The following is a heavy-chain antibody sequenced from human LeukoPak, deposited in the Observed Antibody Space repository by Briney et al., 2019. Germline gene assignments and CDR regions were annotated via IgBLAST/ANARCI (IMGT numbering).Heavy chain of an antibody. D-gene: IGHD3-3*01. CDR1: GYTFPSYD. J-gene: IGHJ6*03. CDR2: MNPNSGNT. V-gene: IGHV1-8*03. CDR3: ARGGYDFWSGYSRFVALYDMDV. Sequence: ASVKVSCKASGYTFPSYDINWVRQATGQGLEWMGWMNPNSGNTGYAQKFQGRVTITRNTSISTAYMELSSLRSEDTAVYYCARGGYDFWSGYSRFVALYDMDVWGKGTTVTVSS.